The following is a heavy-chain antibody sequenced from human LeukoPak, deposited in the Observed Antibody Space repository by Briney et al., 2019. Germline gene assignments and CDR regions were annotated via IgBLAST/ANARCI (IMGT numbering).Heavy chain of an antibody. CDR1: GFTFSSYA. J-gene: IGHJ3*02. V-gene: IGHV3-23*01. D-gene: IGHD3-10*01. CDR3: AKGNNYAIDAFDI. CDR2: ISGSGGST. Sequence: GGSLRLSCAASGFTFSSYAMSWVRQAPGKGLEGVSAISGSGGSTYYADSVKGRFTISRDNSKNTLYLQMNSLRAEDTAVYYCAKGNNYAIDAFDIWGQGTMVTVSS.